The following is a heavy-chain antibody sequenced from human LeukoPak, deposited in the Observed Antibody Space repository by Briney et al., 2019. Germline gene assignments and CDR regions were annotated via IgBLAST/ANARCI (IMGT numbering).Heavy chain of an antibody. Sequence: SETLSLTCAVYGGSFSDYYWSRIRQPPGKGLEWIGEINHRGSTYYKPSLKSRVTISIDTSKNQFSLKITSVTAADTAVYYCASPHQVRGLTVFDSWGQGTLVTVSS. CDR3: ASPHQVRGLTVFDS. V-gene: IGHV4-34*01. CDR1: GGSFSDYY. D-gene: IGHD3-10*01. CDR2: INHRGST. J-gene: IGHJ4*02.